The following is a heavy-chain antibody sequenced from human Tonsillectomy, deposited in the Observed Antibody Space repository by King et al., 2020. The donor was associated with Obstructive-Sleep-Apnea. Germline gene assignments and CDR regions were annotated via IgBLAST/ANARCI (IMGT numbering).Heavy chain of an antibody. CDR1: VFTFSTYW. Sequence: VQLVESGGGLVRPRGSLILSCAVSVFTFSTYWMHCVRQVPGEGLVWFSRIVTDGSTIHYADSLMGRFTISLDNAKNTLYLQMNSLRAEDTAVYYCVRGSAFWVGVDYWGQGTLVTVSS. V-gene: IGHV3-74*01. D-gene: IGHD2-15*01. CDR2: IVTDGSTI. CDR3: VRGSAFWVGVDY. J-gene: IGHJ4*02.